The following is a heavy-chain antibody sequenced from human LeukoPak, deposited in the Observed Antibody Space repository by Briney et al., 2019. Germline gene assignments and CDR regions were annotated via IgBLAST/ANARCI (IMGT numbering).Heavy chain of an antibody. V-gene: IGHV3-23*01. J-gene: IGHJ6*03. D-gene: IGHD2-2*02. CDR3: ARDYCSSTSCYNRWYYMDV. CDR2: ISGSGGST. CDR1: GFTFSSYA. Sequence: GGSLRLSCAASGFTFSSYAMSWVRQAPGKGLEWVSAISGSGGSTYYADSVKGRFTISRDNSKNTLYLQMNSLRAEDTAVYYCARDYCSSTSCYNRWYYMDVWGKGTTVTVSS.